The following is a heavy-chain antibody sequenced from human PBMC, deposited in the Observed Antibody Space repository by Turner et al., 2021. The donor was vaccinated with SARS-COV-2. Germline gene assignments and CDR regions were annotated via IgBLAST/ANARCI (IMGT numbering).Heavy chain of an antibody. V-gene: IGHV1-18*04. Sequence: QVQLVQSGAEVKKPGASVKVSCKASGYTFTSYGISWMRQAPGQGLEWMGWISAYNGYTNYAQKLQGRVTMTTDTSTSTAYMELMSLRSDDTAVYYFAREGYCSSNSCYRGQYYYYGMDVWGQGTTVTVSS. CDR3: AREGYCSSNSCYRGQYYYYGMDV. D-gene: IGHD2-2*02. CDR2: ISAYNGYT. CDR1: GYTFTSYG. J-gene: IGHJ6*02.